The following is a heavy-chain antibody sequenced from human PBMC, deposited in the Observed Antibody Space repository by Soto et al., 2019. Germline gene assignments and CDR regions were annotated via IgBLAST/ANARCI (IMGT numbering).Heavy chain of an antibody. CDR2: ISSDGSST. Sequence: GGSLRLSCAASGFTSSTYWMHWVRQAPGKGLVWVSRISSDGSSTSYADSVKGRFTISRDNAKNTLYLQMNSLRAEDTAVYYCARLPMCGYSYGHAVYCYAMDVWGQGTTVTVSS. CDR1: GFTSSTYW. D-gene: IGHD5-18*01. J-gene: IGHJ6*02. CDR3: ARLPMCGYSYGHAVYCYAMDV. V-gene: IGHV3-74*01.